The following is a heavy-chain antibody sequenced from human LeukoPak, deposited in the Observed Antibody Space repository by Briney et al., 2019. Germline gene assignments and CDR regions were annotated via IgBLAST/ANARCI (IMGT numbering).Heavy chain of an antibody. CDR3: AREGVGATGFDY. D-gene: IGHD1-26*01. CDR2: INPSGGST. J-gene: IGHJ4*02. CDR1: GYTFTSYY. V-gene: IGHV1-46*01. Sequence: ASVKVSCKASGYTFTSYYMHWVRQAPGQGLEWMGIINPSGGSTSYAQKFQGRVTMTRDMSTRTAYMELRSLRSGDTAVYYCAREGVGATGFDYWGQGTLVTVSS.